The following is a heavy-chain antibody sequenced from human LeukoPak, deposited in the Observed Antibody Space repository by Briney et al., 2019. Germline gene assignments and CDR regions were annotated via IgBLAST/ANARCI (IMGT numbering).Heavy chain of an antibody. CDR1: GGSISRSSYY. CDR2: IYYSGST. CDR3: ARIVATLFDY. Sequence: SETLSLTCTVSGGSISRSSYYWGWIRQPPGKGLEWIGSIYYSGSTYYNPSLKSRVTISVDTSKNQFSLKLSSVTAADTAVYYCARIVATLFDYWGQGTLVTVSS. D-gene: IGHD5-12*01. V-gene: IGHV4-39*01. J-gene: IGHJ4*02.